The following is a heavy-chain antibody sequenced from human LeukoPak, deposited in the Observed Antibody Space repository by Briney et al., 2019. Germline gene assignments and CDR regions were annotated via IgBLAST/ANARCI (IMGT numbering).Heavy chain of an antibody. CDR3: ARDPIMASPDYFDY. CDR2: IRYDGSNK. Sequence: GGSLRLSCAASGFTFSSYGMHWVRQAPGKGLEWVAFIRYDGSNKYYADSVKGRFTISRDNSKNTLFLQMDSLRVEDTAVYYCARDPIMASPDYFDYWGQGTLVTVSS. D-gene: IGHD2-8*01. J-gene: IGHJ4*02. V-gene: IGHV3-30*02. CDR1: GFTFSSYG.